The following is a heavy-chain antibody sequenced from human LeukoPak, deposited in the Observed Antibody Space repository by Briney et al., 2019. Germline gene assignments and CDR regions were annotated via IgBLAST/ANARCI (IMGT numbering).Heavy chain of an antibody. CDR2: IYYTGST. Sequence: PSETLSLTCTVSGGSISSTSYHWDWIRQPPGKGLEWIGSIYYTGSTYYNPSLKSRVTISVDTSKNQFSLKLSSVTAADTAVYYCARRRSYYFDYWGQGTLVTVSS. CDR1: GGSISSTSYH. CDR3: ARRRSYYFDY. J-gene: IGHJ4*02. V-gene: IGHV4-39*01.